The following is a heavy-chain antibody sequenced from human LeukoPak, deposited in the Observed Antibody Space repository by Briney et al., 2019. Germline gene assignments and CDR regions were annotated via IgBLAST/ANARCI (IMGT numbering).Heavy chain of an antibody. CDR3: ARAIYDILTPYFDY. CDR1: GFTFSSYA. Sequence: GGSLRLSCAASGFTFSSYAMHWVRQAPGKGLEWVAVISYDGSNKYYADSVKGRFTISRDNSKSTLYLQMNSLRAEDTAVYYCARAIYDILTPYFDYWGQGTLVTVSS. D-gene: IGHD3-9*01. CDR2: ISYDGSNK. V-gene: IGHV3-30*04. J-gene: IGHJ4*02.